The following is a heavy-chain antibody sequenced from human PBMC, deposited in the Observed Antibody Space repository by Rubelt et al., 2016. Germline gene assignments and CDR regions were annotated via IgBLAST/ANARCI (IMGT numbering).Heavy chain of an antibody. J-gene: IGHJ4*02. V-gene: IGHV3-33*01. CDR3: AILASSSGSSY. D-gene: IGHD6-19*01. CDR1: GFTFSSYG. CDR2: IWYDGSNK. Sequence: QVQLVESGGGVVQPGRSLRLSCAASGFTFSSYGMHWVRQAPGKGLEWVAVIWYDGSNKYYADSVKGRFTISRDNSKNTLYLQMNSLRAEDTAVYYCAILASSSGSSYWGQGTLVTVSS.